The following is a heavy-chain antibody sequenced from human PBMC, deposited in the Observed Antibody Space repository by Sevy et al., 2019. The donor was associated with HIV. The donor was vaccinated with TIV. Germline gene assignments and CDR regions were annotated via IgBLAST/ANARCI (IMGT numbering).Heavy chain of an antibody. V-gene: IGHV3-23*01. CDR2: ITSDGYST. D-gene: IGHD3-22*01. CDR3: AKEKHYDSSYAMDV. Sequence: GGSLRLSCAASGFSFTNYAISWVRQAPGKGLEWVSVITSDGYSTYYADSVKGRFTISRDNSTNTVFLQMNSLRAEDTAVYYCAKEKHYDSSYAMDVWGQGTTVTVSS. J-gene: IGHJ6*02. CDR1: GFSFTNYA.